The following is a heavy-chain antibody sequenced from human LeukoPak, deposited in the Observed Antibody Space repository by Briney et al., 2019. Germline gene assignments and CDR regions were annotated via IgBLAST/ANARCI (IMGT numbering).Heavy chain of an antibody. J-gene: IGHJ6*02. CDR2: INPNSGGT. Sequence: GASVKVSCKASGYTFTSYYMHWVRQAPGQGLEWMGWINPNSGGTNYAQKFQGRVTMTRDTSISTAYMELSRLRSDDTAVYYCARANGWDYYYYYYGMDVWGQGTTVTVSS. D-gene: IGHD3-16*01. CDR3: ARANGWDYYYYYYGMDV. CDR1: GYTFTSYY. V-gene: IGHV1-2*02.